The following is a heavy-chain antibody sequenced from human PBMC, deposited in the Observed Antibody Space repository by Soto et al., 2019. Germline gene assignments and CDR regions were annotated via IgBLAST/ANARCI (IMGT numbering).Heavy chain of an antibody. Sequence: QLQLQESGPGLVKPSETLSLTCTVSGGSISSSSYYWAYIRQPPGEGLEWIGSIYYSGNTYYNPSLKSRVTIFVDTSKDQFSLKVRSVTAADTAVYFCARHRTTRAIYGMDVWGQGTTVIVSS. CDR3: ARHRTTRAIYGMDV. CDR1: GGSISSSSYY. CDR2: IYYSGNT. V-gene: IGHV4-39*01. J-gene: IGHJ6*02. D-gene: IGHD1-1*01.